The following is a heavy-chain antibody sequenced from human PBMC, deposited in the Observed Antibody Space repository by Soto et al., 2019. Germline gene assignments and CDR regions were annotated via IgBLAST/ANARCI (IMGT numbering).Heavy chain of an antibody. Sequence: EVQLVESGGGLVKPGGSLRLSCAASGFTFSNAWMNWVRQAPGKGLEWVGRIKPKTDGGTTDYAAPVKGRFTISRGGSKNHPDPEMNRPKTRGTAVYFCSTSWAPHWGQG. V-gene: IGHV3-15*07. CDR2: IKPKTDGGTT. CDR1: GFTFSNAW. D-gene: IGHD6-13*01. J-gene: IGHJ6*01. CDR3: STSWAPH.